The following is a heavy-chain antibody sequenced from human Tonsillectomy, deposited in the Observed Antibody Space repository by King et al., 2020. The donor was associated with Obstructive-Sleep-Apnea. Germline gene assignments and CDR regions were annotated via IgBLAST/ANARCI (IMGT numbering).Heavy chain of an antibody. Sequence: QLQESGPGLVKPSETLSLTCTVSGGSISSYYWSWIRQPPGKGLEWIGYIYYSGSTNYNPSLKSRVTISVDTSKNQFSLKLSSVTAADTAVYYCARASMERYCSGGSCYRGGCFDYWGQGTLVTVSS. CDR2: IYYSGST. CDR1: GGSISSYY. J-gene: IGHJ4*02. D-gene: IGHD2-15*01. V-gene: IGHV4-59*01. CDR3: ARASMERYCSGGSCYRGGCFDY.